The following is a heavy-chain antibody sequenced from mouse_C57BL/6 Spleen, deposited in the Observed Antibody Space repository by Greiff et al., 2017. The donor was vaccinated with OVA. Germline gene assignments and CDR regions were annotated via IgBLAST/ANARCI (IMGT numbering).Heavy chain of an antibody. CDR2: ISGGGGNT. D-gene: IGHD1-1*01. J-gene: IGHJ1*03. Sequence: EVQGVESGGGLVKPGGSLKLSCAASGFTFSSYTMSWVRQTPEQRLEWVATISGGGGNTYYPDSVKGRFTISRDNAKNTLYLQMSSLRSEDTALYYCARHPGSSFYWYFEVWGTGTTVTVSS. CDR3: ARHPGSSFYWYFEV. CDR1: GFTFSSYT. V-gene: IGHV5-9*01.